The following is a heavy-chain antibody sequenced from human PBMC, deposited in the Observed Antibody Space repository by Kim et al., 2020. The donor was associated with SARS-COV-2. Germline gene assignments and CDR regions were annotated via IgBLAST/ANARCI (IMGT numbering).Heavy chain of an antibody. Sequence: GGSLRLSCAASGFTFSSYSMNWVRQAPGKGLEWVSSISSSSSYIYYADSVKGRFTISRDNAKNSLYLQMNSLRAEDMAVYYCARDLARSWSQVGYFDYWGQGTLVTVSS. CDR1: GFTFSSYS. CDR3: ARDLARSWSQVGYFDY. J-gene: IGHJ4*02. V-gene: IGHV3-21*04. D-gene: IGHD6-13*01. CDR2: ISSSSSYI.